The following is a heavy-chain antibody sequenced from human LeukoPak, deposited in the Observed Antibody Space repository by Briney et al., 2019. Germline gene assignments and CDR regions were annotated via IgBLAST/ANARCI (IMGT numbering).Heavy chain of an antibody. CDR2: IYTSGST. D-gene: IGHD3-22*01. CDR1: GGSISSGSYF. V-gene: IGHV4-61*02. Sequence: SQTLSLTCTVSGGSISSGSYFWSWIRQPAGKGLEWIGRIYTSGSTNYNPSPKSRVTMSVDTSKNQFSLKLSSVTAADTAVYYCASLTPYYYDSSGYGGGYFDYWGQGTLVTVSS. CDR3: ASLTPYYYDSSGYGGGYFDY. J-gene: IGHJ4*02.